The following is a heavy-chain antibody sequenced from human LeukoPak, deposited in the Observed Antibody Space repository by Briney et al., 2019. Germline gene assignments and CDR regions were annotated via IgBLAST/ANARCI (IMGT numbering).Heavy chain of an antibody. J-gene: IGHJ4*02. CDR1: GYTFTSYG. D-gene: IGHD3-9*01. V-gene: IGHV1-18*01. CDR3: ARIREGKLVIIRHLDY. Sequence: PLASVKVSCKASGYTFTSYGISWVRQAPGQGLEWMGWISAYNGNTNYAQKLQGRVTMTTDTSTSTAYMELRSLRSDDTAVYYCARIREGKLVIIRHLDYWGQGTLVTVSS. CDR2: ISAYNGNT.